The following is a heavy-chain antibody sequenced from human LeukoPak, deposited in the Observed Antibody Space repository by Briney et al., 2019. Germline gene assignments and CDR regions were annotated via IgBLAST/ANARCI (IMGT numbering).Heavy chain of an antibody. D-gene: IGHD6-13*01. CDR3: ARHGSSWYEPPGY. J-gene: IGHJ4*02. Sequence: PSETLSLTCTVSGGSISSGSYYWSWIRQPAGKGLEWIGRIYTSGSTNYNPSLKSRVTVSVDTSKNQFSLKLSSVTAADTAVYYCARHGSSWYEPPGYWGQGTLVTVSS. CDR1: GGSISSGSYY. V-gene: IGHV4-61*02. CDR2: IYTSGST.